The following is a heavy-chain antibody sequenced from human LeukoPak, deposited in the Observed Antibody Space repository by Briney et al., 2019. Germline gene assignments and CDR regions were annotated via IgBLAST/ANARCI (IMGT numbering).Heavy chain of an antibody. D-gene: IGHD1-7*01. Sequence: ASVKVSCKASGYTFTSYATHWVRQAPGQRLEWMGWINAGNGNTKYSQEFQGRVTITRDTSASTAYMELSSLRSEDMAVYYCARGLFVGLPYYMDVWGKGTTVTVSS. CDR1: GYTFTSYA. V-gene: IGHV1-3*03. CDR2: INAGNGNT. CDR3: ARGLFVGLPYYMDV. J-gene: IGHJ6*03.